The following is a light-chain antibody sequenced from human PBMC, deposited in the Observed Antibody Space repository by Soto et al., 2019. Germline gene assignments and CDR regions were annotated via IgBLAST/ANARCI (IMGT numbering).Light chain of an antibody. CDR2: EVT. CDR1: SSDVGGYNS. CDR3: SSYLPTSILYV. V-gene: IGLV2-14*01. J-gene: IGLJ1*01. Sequence: QSALTQPASVSGSPGQSITISCTGTSSDVGGYNSVSWYQQHPGKAPKLMIYEVTHRPSGVSNRFSGSKSANTASLTISGLQAEDEADYYCSSYLPTSILYVFGTGTKLTVL.